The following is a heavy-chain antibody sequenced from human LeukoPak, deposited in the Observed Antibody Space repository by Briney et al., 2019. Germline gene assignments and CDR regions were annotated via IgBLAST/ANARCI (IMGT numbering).Heavy chain of an antibody. V-gene: IGHV4-61*02. CDR3: ARVTGSSWSYWYFDL. D-gene: IGHD6-13*01. CDR2: IYTSGST. Sequence: SETLSLTCTVSGGSISSGSYYWSWIRQPAGKGLEWIGRIYTSGSTNYNPSLKSRVTMSVDTSKNQFSLKLNSVTAADTAVYFCARVTGSSWSYWYFDLWGRGTLVTVSS. J-gene: IGHJ2*01. CDR1: GGSISSGSYY.